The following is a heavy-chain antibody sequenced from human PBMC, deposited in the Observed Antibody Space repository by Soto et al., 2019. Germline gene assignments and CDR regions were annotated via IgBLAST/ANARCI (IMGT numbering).Heavy chain of an antibody. V-gene: IGHV1-69*01. CDR1: GGTFSSYA. CDR3: ARDGSGSYYNGYNWFDP. CDR2: IIPIFGTA. Sequence: QVQLVQSGAEVKKPGSSVKVSCKASGGTFSSYAISWVRQAPGQGLEWMGGIIPIFGTANYAQKFQGRVTITADESTSTAYMELSSLRSEDMAVYYCARDGSGSYYNGYNWFDPWGQGTLVTVSS. D-gene: IGHD3-10*01. J-gene: IGHJ5*02.